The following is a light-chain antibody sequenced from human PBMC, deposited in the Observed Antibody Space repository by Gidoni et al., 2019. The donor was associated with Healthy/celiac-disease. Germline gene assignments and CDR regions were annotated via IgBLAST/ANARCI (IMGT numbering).Light chain of an antibody. CDR1: SSDVGGYNY. CDR3: SSYAGSSVV. J-gene: IGLJ2*01. V-gene: IGLV2-8*01. CDR2: EVS. Sequence: QSALTQPPSIGGSPGQSVTISCTGTSSDVGGYNYVSWYQQHPGKAPKLMICEVSKRPSGVPDRFFGSKSGNTASLTVSGLQAEDEADYYCSSYAGSSVVFGGGTKLTVL.